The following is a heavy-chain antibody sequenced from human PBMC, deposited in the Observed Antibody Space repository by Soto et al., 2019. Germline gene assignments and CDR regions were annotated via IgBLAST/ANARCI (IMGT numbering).Heavy chain of an antibody. CDR2: IYYSGST. J-gene: IGHJ5*02. Sequence: QVQLQESGPGLVKPSQTLSLTCTVSGGSFSSGSYYWSWIRQHPGKCLEWIGYIYYSGSTYYNPALKTRVTISVDTSKNQFSLKLSSVTAADTAVYYCARAGMIVALGWFDPWGQVTLVTVSS. CDR1: GGSFSSGSYY. CDR3: ARAGMIVALGWFDP. V-gene: IGHV4-31*03. D-gene: IGHD3-22*01.